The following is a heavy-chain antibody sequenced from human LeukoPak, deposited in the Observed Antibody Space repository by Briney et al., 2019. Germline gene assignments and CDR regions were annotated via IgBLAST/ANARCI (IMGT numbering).Heavy chain of an antibody. Sequence: GSLRLSCAASGFTFTNYGMHWVRQAPGKGLEWVTIVSYDGSSKYYADSVKGRVTISRDNSKNTLYLQMNSLRVEDTAIYYCARGGTEIYYRYYGMDVWGQGTTVTVSS. CDR1: GFTFTNYG. V-gene: IGHV3-30*03. D-gene: IGHD3-22*01. CDR3: ARGGTEIYYRYYGMDV. J-gene: IGHJ6*02. CDR2: VSYDGSSK.